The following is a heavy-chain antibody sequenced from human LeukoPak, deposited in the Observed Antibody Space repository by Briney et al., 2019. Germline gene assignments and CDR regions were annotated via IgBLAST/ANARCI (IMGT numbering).Heavy chain of an antibody. CDR1: GFTFSSYW. J-gene: IGHJ4*02. D-gene: IGHD3-22*01. CDR3: ARDKYDSSGYYDY. CDR2: INWNGGIT. Sequence: GGSLRLXCAASGFTFSSYWMSWVRQAPGKGLEWVSGINWNGGITGYADSVKGRFTISRDNAKNSLYLQMNSLRAEDTALYYCARDKYDSSGYYDYWGQGTLVTVSS. V-gene: IGHV3-20*04.